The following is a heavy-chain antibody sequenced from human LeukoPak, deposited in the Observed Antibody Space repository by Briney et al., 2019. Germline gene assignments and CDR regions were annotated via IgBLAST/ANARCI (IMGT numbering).Heavy chain of an antibody. CDR3: ARGVGDSATFFYSYYMDV. V-gene: IGHV4-34*01. D-gene: IGHD2/OR15-2a*01. J-gene: IGHJ6*03. CDR1: GGSFSAYY. Sequence: SETLSLTCAVYGGSFSAYYYYWSWIRQPTGRGLEWIGEISHSGSTNDNPSLKSRVTISIDTSKNQFSLRLSSVTAADTAVYYCARGVGDSATFFYSYYMDVWGKGTTVTVSS. CDR2: ISHSGST.